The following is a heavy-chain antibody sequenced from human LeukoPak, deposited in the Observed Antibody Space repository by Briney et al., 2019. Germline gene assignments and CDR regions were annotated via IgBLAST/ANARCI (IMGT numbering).Heavy chain of an antibody. J-gene: IGHJ4*02. Sequence: QSGGSLRLSCAASGFTFSSYDMHWVRQAPGKGLEWVALISYDGSNKNYADSVKGRFTISRDNFKNTLSLQMNSLRTEDTAVYYCASYCSSTSCYWDYFDYWGQGTLVTVSS. D-gene: IGHD2-2*01. CDR1: GFTFSSYD. CDR3: ASYCSSTSCYWDYFDY. V-gene: IGHV3-30*04. CDR2: ISYDGSNK.